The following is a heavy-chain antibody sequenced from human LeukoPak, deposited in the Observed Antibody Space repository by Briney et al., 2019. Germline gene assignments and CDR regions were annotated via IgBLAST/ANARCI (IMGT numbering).Heavy chain of an antibody. CDR1: GFTFSSYA. V-gene: IGHV3-23*01. CDR3: AKRDSLYYYDSSGYHRGAAFDI. Sequence: GGSLRLSCAASGFTFSSYAMSWVRQAPGKGLEWVSAISGSGGSTYYADSVKGRFTISRDNSKNTLYLQMNSLRAEDTAVYYCAKRDSLYYYDSSGYHRGAAFDIWGQGTMVTVSS. D-gene: IGHD3-22*01. J-gene: IGHJ3*02. CDR2: ISGSGGST.